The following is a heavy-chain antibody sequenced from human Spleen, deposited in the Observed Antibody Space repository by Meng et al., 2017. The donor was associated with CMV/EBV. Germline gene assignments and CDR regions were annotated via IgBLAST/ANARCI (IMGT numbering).Heavy chain of an antibody. J-gene: IGHJ4*02. D-gene: IGHD5-24*01. CDR3: ARRDGRCLDY. V-gene: IGHV4-34*01. CDR1: GGCLSGDY. CDR2: INHSGST. Sequence: GQLQKGGAGMVKPSETRSLNCAVDGGCLSGDYGSWIRQPPGKGLEWIGEINHSGSTNYNPSLKSRVTISVDTSKNQFSLKLSSVTAADTAVYYCARRDGRCLDYWGQGTLVTVSS.